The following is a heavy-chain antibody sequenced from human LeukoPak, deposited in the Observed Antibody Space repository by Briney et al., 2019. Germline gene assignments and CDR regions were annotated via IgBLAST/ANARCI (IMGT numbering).Heavy chain of an antibody. CDR3: ARGAPKRWFDP. J-gene: IGHJ5*02. Sequence: SETLSLTCPVYGGSFSGYYWSWIRQPPGKGLEWVGEINHSVSTNYNPSLKSRVTISVATSKNQFSLKLSSVTAADRAVYYCARGAPKRWFDPWGQGTLVTVSS. CDR1: GGSFSGYY. CDR2: INHSVST. V-gene: IGHV4-34*01.